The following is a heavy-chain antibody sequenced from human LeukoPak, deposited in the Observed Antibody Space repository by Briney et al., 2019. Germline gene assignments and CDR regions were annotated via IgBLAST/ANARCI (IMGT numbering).Heavy chain of an antibody. CDR2: IKQDGSEK. V-gene: IGHV3-7*01. CDR3: ARSRIFGVAYYFDY. J-gene: IGHJ4*02. D-gene: IGHD3-3*01. CDR1: GFTFSSYA. Sequence: GGSLRLSCAASGFTFSSYAMSWVRQAPGKGLEWVANIKQDGSEKYYVDSVKGRFTISRDNAKNSLYLQMNSLRAEDTAVYYCARSRIFGVAYYFDYWGQGTLVTVSS.